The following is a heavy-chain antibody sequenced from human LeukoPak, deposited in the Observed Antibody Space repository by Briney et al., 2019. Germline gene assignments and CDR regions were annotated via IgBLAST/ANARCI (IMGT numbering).Heavy chain of an antibody. CDR3: ASYDFWSGYYHFDY. Sequence: PGGSLRLSCAASGFTFSSYWMSWIRQAPGKGLEWVSYISSSGSTIYYADSVKGRFTISRDNAKNSLYLQMNSLRAEDTAVYYCASYDFWSGYYHFDYWGQGTLVTVSS. CDR1: GFTFSSYW. J-gene: IGHJ4*02. D-gene: IGHD3-3*01. V-gene: IGHV3-11*01. CDR2: ISSSGSTI.